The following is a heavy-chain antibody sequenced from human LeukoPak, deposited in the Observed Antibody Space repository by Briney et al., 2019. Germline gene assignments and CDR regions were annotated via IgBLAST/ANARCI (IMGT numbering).Heavy chain of an antibody. CDR1: GLIVSSNY. CDR2: IYSGGSI. J-gene: IGHJ4*02. CDR3: AFYRDLQWLRLGAYFDY. Sequence: GGSLRLSCAASGLIVSSNYMTWVRQAPGKGLEWVSVIYSGGSIYYADSVKGRFTISRDNSKNTLYLQMNSLRAEDTAVYYCAFYRDLQWLRLGAYFDYWGQGTLVTVSS. D-gene: IGHD6-19*01. V-gene: IGHV3-53*05.